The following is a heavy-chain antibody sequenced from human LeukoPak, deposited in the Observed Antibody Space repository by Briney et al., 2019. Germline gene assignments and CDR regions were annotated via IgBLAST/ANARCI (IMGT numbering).Heavy chain of an antibody. J-gene: IGHJ5*02. V-gene: IGHV4-59*12. CDR1: GDSISSSY. Sequence: SETLSLTCTVSGDSISSSYWSWIWQPPGQGLEWIGNIYFTGSTTYNPSLKSRVTISVDTSKNQFSLKLSSVTAADTAVYYCARGRSATATVGFDPWGQGTLVTVSS. CDR2: IYFTGST. D-gene: IGHD5-24*01. CDR3: ARGRSATATVGFDP.